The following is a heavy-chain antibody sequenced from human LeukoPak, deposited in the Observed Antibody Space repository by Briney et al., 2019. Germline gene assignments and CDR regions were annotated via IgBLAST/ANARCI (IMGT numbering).Heavy chain of an antibody. V-gene: IGHV3-11*05. CDR3: ARDSDSSGWSRGFDY. CDR1: GFTFSDYY. D-gene: IGHD6-19*01. Sequence: PGGSLRLSCAASGFTFSDYYMSWIRQAPGKGLEWVSYISSDSTYTNYADSVKGRFTISRDNAKNSLYLQMNNLEAEDTAVYYCARDSDSSGWSRGFDYWGQGTLVTVSS. CDR2: ISSDSTYT. J-gene: IGHJ4*02.